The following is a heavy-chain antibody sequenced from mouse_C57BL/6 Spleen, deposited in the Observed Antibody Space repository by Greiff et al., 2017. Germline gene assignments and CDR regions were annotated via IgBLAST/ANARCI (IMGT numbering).Heavy chain of an antibody. D-gene: IGHD2-1*01. Sequence: VQLQQPGAELVMPGASVKLSCKASGYTFTSYWMHWVKQRPGQGLEWIGEIDPSDSYTNYNQKFKGKSTLTVDKSSSTAYMQLSSLTSEDSAVYYCARRGRIYYGYFDYWGQGTTLTVSS. V-gene: IGHV1-69*01. CDR3: ARRGRIYYGYFDY. CDR2: IDPSDSYT. J-gene: IGHJ2*01. CDR1: GYTFTSYW.